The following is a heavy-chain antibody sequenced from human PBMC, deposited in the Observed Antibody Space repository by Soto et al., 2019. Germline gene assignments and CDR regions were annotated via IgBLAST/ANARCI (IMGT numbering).Heavy chain of an antibody. CDR1: GGSVTSSRYY. CDR3: ARDCGATEGASDL. D-gene: IGHD1-26*01. J-gene: IGHJ3*01. Sequence: XETLSLPFTVSGGSVTSSRYYWTWVRQPPGKGLEWIVYISHIGSTNYNPSLKSRVTISLDTSKNQSSLKLRSVTPADTALYFCARDCGATEGASDLWGQGTMVTVSS. V-gene: IGHV4-61*01. CDR2: ISHIGST.